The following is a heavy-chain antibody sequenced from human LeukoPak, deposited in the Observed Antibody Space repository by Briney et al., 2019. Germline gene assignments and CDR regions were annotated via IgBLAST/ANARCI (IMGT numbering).Heavy chain of an antibody. J-gene: IGHJ4*02. V-gene: IGHV3-53*01. CDR2: IFSGGST. D-gene: IGHD5-24*01. CDR1: GFTFSSYA. Sequence: PGRSLRLSCAASGFTFSSYAMHWVRQAPGKGLEWVSVIFSGGSTYHADSVKGRFTISKDNSKNTLYLHMNSLRAEDTAVYYCAREMATTWGAFDYWGQGTLVTVSS. CDR3: AREMATTWGAFDY.